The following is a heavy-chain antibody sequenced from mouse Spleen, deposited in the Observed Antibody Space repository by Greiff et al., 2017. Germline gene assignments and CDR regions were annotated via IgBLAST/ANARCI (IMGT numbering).Heavy chain of an antibody. D-gene: IGHD2-2*01. Sequence: VHVKQSGPELVKPGASVKISCKASGYSFTGYYMHWVKQSHGNILDWIGYIYPYNGVSSYNQKFKGKATLTVDKSSSTAYMELRSLTSEDSAVYYCARGGYYGYVNYAMDYWGQGTSVTVSS. CDR1: GYSFTGYY. CDR3: ARGGYYGYVNYAMDY. J-gene: IGHJ4*01. V-gene: IGHV1-31*01. CDR2: IYPYNGVS.